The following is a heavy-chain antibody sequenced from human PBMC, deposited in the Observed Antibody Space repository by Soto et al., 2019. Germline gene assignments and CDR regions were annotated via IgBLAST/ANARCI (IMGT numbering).Heavy chain of an antibody. CDR3: ARMATSGTLNWFDP. CDR1: GYTFTVYY. Sequence: ASVKVSCKASGYTFTVYYMHWVRQAPGQGLEWMGWINPKSGGTMYPQKFQGRVTMTWDTSISTAYMELSSLTSDDTAIYYCARMATSGTLNWFDPWGQGTLVTVSS. J-gene: IGHJ5*02. CDR2: INPKSGGT. V-gene: IGHV1-2*02.